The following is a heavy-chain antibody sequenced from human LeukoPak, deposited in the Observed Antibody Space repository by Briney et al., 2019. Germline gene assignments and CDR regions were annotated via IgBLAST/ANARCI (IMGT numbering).Heavy chain of an antibody. V-gene: IGHV3-74*01. D-gene: IGHD3-9*01. Sequence: GGSLRLSCAASGFTFSSYWMHWVRQAPGKGLVWVSRINSEGRSTSYADSVKGRFTISRDNAKNTLYLQMNSLRAEDTAVYYCARDPYYDTLTGHLILGAFDIWGQGTMVTVSS. CDR2: INSEGRST. CDR1: GFTFSSYW. CDR3: ARDPYYDTLTGHLILGAFDI. J-gene: IGHJ3*02.